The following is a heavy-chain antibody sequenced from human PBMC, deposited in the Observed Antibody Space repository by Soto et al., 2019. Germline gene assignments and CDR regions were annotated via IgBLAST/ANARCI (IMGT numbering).Heavy chain of an antibody. V-gene: IGHV3-21*01. CDR1: GFTFRSFS. Sequence: LRLSCAASGFTFRSFSMNWVRQAPGKGLEWVTSISGSSTSIYYADSVKGRFTISRDNAKSSLYLQMNSLRAEDTAVYYCASARGSSWYFDYWGQVALVTVSS. D-gene: IGHD6-13*01. J-gene: IGHJ4*02. CDR3: ASARGSSWYFDY. CDR2: ISGSSTSI.